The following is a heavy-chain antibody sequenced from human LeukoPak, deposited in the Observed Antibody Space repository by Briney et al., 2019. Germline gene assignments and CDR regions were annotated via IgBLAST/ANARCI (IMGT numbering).Heavy chain of an antibody. Sequence: PSETLCLTCTVSGGSISSSSFFWAWIRQPPGKGLEWIGTVSYSGTTYYSPSLKSRVTISVDTSKNQFPLRLTSVTAADTALYYCAKLTCSSTFCPLDYWGQGTLVTVSS. CDR3: AKLTCSSTFCPLDY. V-gene: IGHV4-39*01. CDR2: VSYSGTT. J-gene: IGHJ4*02. CDR1: GGSISSSSFF. D-gene: IGHD2-2*01.